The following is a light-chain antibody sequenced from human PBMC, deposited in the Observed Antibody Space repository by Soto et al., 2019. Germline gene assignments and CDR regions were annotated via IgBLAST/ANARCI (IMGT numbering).Light chain of an antibody. V-gene: IGKV1-5*01. J-gene: IGKJ1*01. CDR3: QQYNSYSRT. CDR1: QSISSW. CDR2: DAS. Sequence: DIQMTQSPSTLSASVGDRVTITCRASQSISSWLAWYQQKPGKAPKLLIYDASSLESGVPSRFSGSGSGTDFTLTISSLQPDDFATYDCQQYNSYSRTFGQGTKVEIK.